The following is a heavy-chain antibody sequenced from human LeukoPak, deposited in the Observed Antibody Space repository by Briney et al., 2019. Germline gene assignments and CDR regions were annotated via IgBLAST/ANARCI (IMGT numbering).Heavy chain of an antibody. D-gene: IGHD4-17*01. CDR1: GYTFTSYT. Sequence: GASVKVSCKASGYTFTSYTISWVRQAPGQGLEWMGGIIPTFGTANSAQKFQGRVTITADESTSTAYMELSSLRSEDTAVYYCASGGATVTKGFDYYYYMDVWGKGTTVTVSS. CDR2: IIPTFGTA. J-gene: IGHJ6*03. V-gene: IGHV1-69*13. CDR3: ASGGATVTKGFDYYYYMDV.